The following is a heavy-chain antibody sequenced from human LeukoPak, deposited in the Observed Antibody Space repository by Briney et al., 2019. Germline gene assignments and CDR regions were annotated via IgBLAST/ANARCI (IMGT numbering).Heavy chain of an antibody. V-gene: IGHV3-23*01. J-gene: IGHJ4*02. CDR3: AKDPDCSSISCRAPFDY. D-gene: IGHD2-2*01. Sequence: GGSLRLSCAASGFTFSNYAMSWVRQAPGKGLEWVSLISGSGASKYYADSVKGRFTASRDNSKNTLYLQMNSLRAEDTAVYYCAKDPDCSSISCRAPFDYWGQGTLVTVSS. CDR1: GFTFSNYA. CDR2: ISGSGASK.